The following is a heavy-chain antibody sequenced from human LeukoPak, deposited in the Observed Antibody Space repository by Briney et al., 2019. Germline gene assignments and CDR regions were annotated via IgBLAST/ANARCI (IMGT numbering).Heavy chain of an antibody. Sequence: SETLSLTCTVSDDSISSFYWSWIRQPPGNRLEWIGYIHFTGSTNYSPSLKSRVTISVDTSKNQFSLKLRSVTAADTAVYYCARVGGITMIVVLITDAFDIWGQGTMVTVSS. CDR2: IHFTGST. D-gene: IGHD3-22*01. CDR3: ARVGGITMIVVLITDAFDI. J-gene: IGHJ3*02. V-gene: IGHV4-59*12. CDR1: DDSISSFY.